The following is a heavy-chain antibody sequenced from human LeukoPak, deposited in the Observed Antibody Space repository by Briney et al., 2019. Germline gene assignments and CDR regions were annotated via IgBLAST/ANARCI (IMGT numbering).Heavy chain of an antibody. J-gene: IGHJ4*01. CDR1: GYTSTAYY. CDR3: ARIREWASTVGAFDY. V-gene: IGHV1-2*02. D-gene: IGHD4-23*01. Sequence: ASVKVSCKASGYTSTAYYVHWVRQAPGQGLEWMGWINPNIGGTNYAQKFQGRVTMTRDTSISTAYMELSRLRSDDTAVYYCARIREWASTVGAFDYWGQGALVTVSS. CDR2: INPNIGGT.